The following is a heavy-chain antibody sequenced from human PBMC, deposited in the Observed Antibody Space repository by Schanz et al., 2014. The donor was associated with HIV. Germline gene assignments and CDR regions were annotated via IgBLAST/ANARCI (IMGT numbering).Heavy chain of an antibody. J-gene: IGHJ4*02. V-gene: IGHV3-33*01. Sequence: QVQLVESGGGVVHPGRSLRLSCAASGFTFSSYGMHWVRQAPGKGLEWLAVIWYDGNNKYYTDSVKGRFTISRDNSKNTLYLQMNRLRAEDTAVYYCARDGDYDFWSGYYTGRYYDYWGQGTLVIVSS. D-gene: IGHD3-3*01. CDR2: IWYDGNNK. CDR1: GFTFSSYG. CDR3: ARDGDYDFWSGYYTGRYYDY.